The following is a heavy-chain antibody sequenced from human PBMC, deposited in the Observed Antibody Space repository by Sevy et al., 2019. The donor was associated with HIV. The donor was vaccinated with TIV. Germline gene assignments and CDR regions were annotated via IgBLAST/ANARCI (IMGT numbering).Heavy chain of an antibody. V-gene: IGHV4-34*01. D-gene: IGHD3-10*01. CDR1: GGSFSGYY. CDR2: INHSGST. J-gene: IGHJ5*02. CDR3: ARARGVYYYGSGGLDP. Sequence: SETVSLTCAVYGGSFSGYYWSWIRQPPGKGVEWIGEINHSGSTNYNPSLKSRVTISVDTSKNKFSLKLSSVTAADTAVYYWARARGVYYYGSGGLDPWGQGTLVTVSS.